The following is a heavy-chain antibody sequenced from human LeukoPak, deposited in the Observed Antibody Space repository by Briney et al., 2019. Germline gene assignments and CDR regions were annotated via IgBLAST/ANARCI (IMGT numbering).Heavy chain of an antibody. CDR2: IIPILGIA. J-gene: IGHJ4*02. CDR3: ARPTQDYYGSGSYYPY. D-gene: IGHD3-10*01. CDR1: GGTFSSYA. Sequence: ASVKLSCKASGGTFSSYAISWVRQAPGQGLEWMGRIIPILGIANYAQKFQGRVTITADKSTSTAYMELSSLRSEDTAVYYCARPTQDYYGSGSYYPYWGKGTLVTASS. V-gene: IGHV1-69*04.